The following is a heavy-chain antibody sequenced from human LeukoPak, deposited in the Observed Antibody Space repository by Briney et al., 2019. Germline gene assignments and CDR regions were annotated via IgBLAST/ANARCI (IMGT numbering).Heavy chain of an antibody. CDR3: ARDRDYGSGIFDY. D-gene: IGHD3-10*01. J-gene: IGHJ4*02. V-gene: IGHV1-2*02. CDR2: INPNSGGT. CDR1: GYTFTAYY. Sequence: ASVKVSCKASGYTFTAYYIHWVRQAPGQGLEWMGWINPNSGGTNYAQKFQGRVTMTRDTSISTAYMELSRLRSDDTAVYYCARDRDYGSGIFDYWGQGTLVTVSS.